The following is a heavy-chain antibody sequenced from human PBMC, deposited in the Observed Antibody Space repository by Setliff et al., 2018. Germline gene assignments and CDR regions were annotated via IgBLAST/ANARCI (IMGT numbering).Heavy chain of an antibody. Sequence: ETLSLSCAASGFTFDDYAMSWVRQAPGKGLEWVSAISGSGGSTYYADSVKGRFTISRDNSKNTLYLQMDSLRPEDTAIYYCARGVDYCMDVWGKGTTVTVSS. V-gene: IGHV3-23*01. D-gene: IGHD2-15*01. CDR3: ARGVDYCMDV. J-gene: IGHJ6*03. CDR2: ISGSGGST. CDR1: GFTFDDYA.